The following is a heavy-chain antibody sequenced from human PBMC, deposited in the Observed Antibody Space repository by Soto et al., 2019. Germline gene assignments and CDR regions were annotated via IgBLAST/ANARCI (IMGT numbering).Heavy chain of an antibody. Sequence: QVQLVQSGAEVKKPGSSVKVSCKDSGGTFSTYSMLWVRQAPGQGLEWMGRIIPTLGVRNYAQRFQDRVTITADKSTATVHMELSSLRSEDTALYYCTIGSWSGEVFDIWGQGTMVTVSS. CDR1: GGTFSTYS. CDR2: IIPTLGVR. V-gene: IGHV1-69*02. D-gene: IGHD2-21*01. J-gene: IGHJ3*02. CDR3: TIGSWSGEVFDI.